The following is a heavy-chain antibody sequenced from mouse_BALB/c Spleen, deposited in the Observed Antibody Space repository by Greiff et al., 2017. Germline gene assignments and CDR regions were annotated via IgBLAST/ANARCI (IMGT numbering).Heavy chain of an antibody. CDR3: ARDSSGYVWFAY. CDR1: GFSLTGYG. Sequence: VKLMESGPGLVAPSQSLSITCTVSGFSLTGYGVNWVRQPPGKGLEWLGVIWSGGSTDYNAAFISRLSISKDNSKSQVFFKMNSLQADDTAIYYCARDSSGYVWFAYWGQGTLVTVSA. V-gene: IGHV2-6-7*01. CDR2: IWSGGST. J-gene: IGHJ3*01. D-gene: IGHD3-1*01.